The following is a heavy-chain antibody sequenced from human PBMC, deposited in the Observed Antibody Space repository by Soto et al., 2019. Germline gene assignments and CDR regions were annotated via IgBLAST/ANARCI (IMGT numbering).Heavy chain of an antibody. CDR3: ARVGVTIFGVDYWPSVGRFGMDV. D-gene: IGHD3-3*01. CDR2: INHSGST. J-gene: IGHJ6*02. Sequence: SETLSLTCAVYGGSLSGYYWSWIRQPPGKGLEWIGEINHSGSTNYNPSLKSRVTISVDTSKNQFSLKLSSVAAADTAVYYCARVGVTIFGVDYWPSVGRFGMDVWGQGTTVTVSS. V-gene: IGHV4-34*01. CDR1: GGSLSGYY.